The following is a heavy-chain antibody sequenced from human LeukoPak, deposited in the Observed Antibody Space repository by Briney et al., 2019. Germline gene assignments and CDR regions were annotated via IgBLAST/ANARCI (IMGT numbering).Heavy chain of an antibody. CDR2: ISGSGGST. V-gene: IGHV3-23*01. CDR1: GFTFSSYA. D-gene: IGHD6-13*01. J-gene: IGHJ5*02. Sequence: PGGSLRISCAASGFTFSSYAMSWVRQAPGKGLEWVSAISGSGGSTYCADSVKGRFTIPRDNSKNTLYLQMNSLRAEDTAVYYCAKAAAGCFDPWGQGTLVTVSS. CDR3: AKAAAGCFDP.